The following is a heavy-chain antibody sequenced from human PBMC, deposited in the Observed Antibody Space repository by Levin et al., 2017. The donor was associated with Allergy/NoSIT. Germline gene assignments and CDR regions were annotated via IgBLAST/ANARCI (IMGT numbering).Heavy chain of an antibody. D-gene: IGHD3-3*01. CDR1: GYTFTSYG. Sequence: GASVKVSCKASGYTFTSYGVTWVRQAPGQGLEWMGWINPYNGHTNYARNVQGRVTMTTDTSTTTAYMELRSLRFDDTAVYYCARGSGSSAGGLDYWGQGSLVTVSS. CDR3: ARGSGSSAGGLDY. V-gene: IGHV1-18*01. CDR2: INPYNGHT. J-gene: IGHJ4*02.